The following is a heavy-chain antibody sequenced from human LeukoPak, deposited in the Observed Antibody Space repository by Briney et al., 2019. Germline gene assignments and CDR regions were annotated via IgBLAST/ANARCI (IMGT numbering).Heavy chain of an antibody. CDR2: INQSGDT. Sequence: PSETLSLTCGAYGVSFSSYFWNWIRQSPAKGLEWIGGINQSGDTNYNPSLKSRANISIDTSRSQFSLTLSSVTAADTAMYYCARVLGIAVVPGATEDNYFDPWGQGTLVVVSS. CDR3: ARVLGIAVVPGATEDNYFDP. J-gene: IGHJ5*02. D-gene: IGHD4-11*01. V-gene: IGHV4-34*01. CDR1: GVSFSSYF.